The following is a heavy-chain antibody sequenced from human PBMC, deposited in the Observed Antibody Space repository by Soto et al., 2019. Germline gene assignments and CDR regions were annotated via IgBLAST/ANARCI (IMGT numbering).Heavy chain of an antibody. V-gene: IGHV3-7*03. CDR3: ARGAGWESDY. J-gene: IGHJ4*02. CDR2: IKKDGSET. CDR1: GFTFCSYW. Sequence: EVQLVESGGGLVQPGGSLRLSCAASGFTFCSYWMSWVRQAPGMGLEWLAIIKKDGSETHYVDAVKGRFTISRDNAKNSLFLQMNSLRTDDTAVYYCARGAGWESDYWGQGTLVTVSS. D-gene: IGHD1-26*01.